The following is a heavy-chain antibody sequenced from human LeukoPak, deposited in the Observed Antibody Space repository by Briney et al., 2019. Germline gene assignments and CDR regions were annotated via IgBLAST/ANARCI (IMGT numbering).Heavy chain of an antibody. D-gene: IGHD3-22*01. V-gene: IGHV4-31*03. J-gene: IGHJ2*01. CDR1: GGSISSGGYY. CDR2: IYYSGST. Sequence: SETLSLTCTVSGGSISSGGYYWSWIRQHPGKGLEWIGYIYYSGSTYYNPSLKSRVTISVDTSKNQFSLKLSSVAAADTAVYYCARESLYDSSGLPLHLDWGRGTLVTVSS. CDR3: ARESLYDSSGLPLHLD.